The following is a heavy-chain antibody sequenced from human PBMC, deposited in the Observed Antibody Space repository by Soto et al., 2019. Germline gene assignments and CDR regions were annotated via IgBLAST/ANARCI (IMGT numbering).Heavy chain of an antibody. CDR3: TRGAATVTPGWFDP. CDR1: GYSISSGYY. CDR2: IYHSGST. D-gene: IGHD4-17*01. V-gene: IGHV4-38-2*01. J-gene: IGHJ5*02. Sequence: SETLSLTCAVSGYSISSGYYWGWIRQTPGKGLEWIASIYHSGSTYYNPSLKSRVTISVDTSKNQFSLKLTSVTAADTAVYYCTRGAATVTPGWFDPWGQGIMVTVSS.